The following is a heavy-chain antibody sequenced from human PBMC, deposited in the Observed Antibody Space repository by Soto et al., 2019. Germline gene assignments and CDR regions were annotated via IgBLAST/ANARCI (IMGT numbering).Heavy chain of an antibody. CDR1: GGSISRGGYS. CDR3: AAGGGLTRYY. Sequence: QLQLQESGSGLVKPSQTLSLTCAVSGGSISRGGYSWSWLRQPPGKGLEWIGDIYNSGSPSSNPSLKSRVTIAVDRVKTQFSLKLSSLPAADTAVYYCAAGGGLTRYYLGQGTLVTVSS. V-gene: IGHV4-30-2*01. D-gene: IGHD1-26*01. J-gene: IGHJ4*02. CDR2: IYNSGSP.